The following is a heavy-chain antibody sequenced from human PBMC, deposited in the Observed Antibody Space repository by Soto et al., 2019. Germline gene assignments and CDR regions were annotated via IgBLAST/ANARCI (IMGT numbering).Heavy chain of an antibody. J-gene: IGHJ4*02. Sequence: EVLLQQSGAEAREPGGVVKMSCAVSGITFSDLHMHWVKQAPGKGLEWVGLVEVENDDRLYAEKYRGRLNINTDTSRHTSYMDLTSLASDATAIYFCSAVRGSLGSLSFDYWGQGTPVTVSA. D-gene: IGHD1-26*01. CDR3: SAVRGSLGSLSFDY. CDR1: GITFSDLH. CDR2: VEVENDDR. V-gene: IGHV1-69-2*01.